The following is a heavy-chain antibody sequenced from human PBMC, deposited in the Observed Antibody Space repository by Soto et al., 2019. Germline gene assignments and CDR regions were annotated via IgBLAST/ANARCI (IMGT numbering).Heavy chain of an antibody. CDR2: IYFGGST. Sequence: SETLSLTCAVSGGSISSGDYSWNWIRQPPGKGLEWIGYIYFGGSTYYNPSLQSRVTMSVDRSRNQFSLKLNSVPAADTAVYYCARVRGDLETSGLVDYWGQGTLVTVSS. V-gene: IGHV4-30-2*01. CDR1: GGSISSGDYS. J-gene: IGHJ4*02. CDR3: ARVRGDLETSGLVDY. D-gene: IGHD3-3*01.